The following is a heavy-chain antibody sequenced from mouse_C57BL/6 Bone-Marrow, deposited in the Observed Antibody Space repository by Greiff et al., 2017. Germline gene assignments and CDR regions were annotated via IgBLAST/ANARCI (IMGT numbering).Heavy chain of an antibody. CDR1: GYTFTDYE. Sequence: VQLQQSGAELVRPGASVTLSCKASGYTFTDYEMNWVQQTPVHGLEWIGAIDPETGGTSYNQKFKGKAILTADKSSSTPYMELRSLTSAVSAFSFFAPETWSWFAVWGTGTLVTVSA. CDR2: IDPETGGT. CDR3: APETWSWFAV. J-gene: IGHJ3*01. V-gene: IGHV1-15*01.